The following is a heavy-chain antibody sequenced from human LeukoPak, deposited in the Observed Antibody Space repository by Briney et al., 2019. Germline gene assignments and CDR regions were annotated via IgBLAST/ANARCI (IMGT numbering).Heavy chain of an antibody. Sequence: GGSLRLSCAASGFTFSNAWMSWVRQAPGKGLEWVGRIKSKTDGGTTDYAAPVKGRFTISRDDSKNTLYLQMNSLKTEDTAVYYCTTRAIAAAGGDIDYWGQGTLVTVSS. CDR3: TTRAIAAAGGDIDY. V-gene: IGHV3-15*01. D-gene: IGHD6-13*01. J-gene: IGHJ4*02. CDR2: IKSKTDGGTT. CDR1: GFTFSNAW.